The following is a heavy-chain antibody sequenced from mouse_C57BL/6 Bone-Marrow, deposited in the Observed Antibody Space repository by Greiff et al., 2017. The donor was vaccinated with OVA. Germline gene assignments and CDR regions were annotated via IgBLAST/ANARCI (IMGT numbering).Heavy chain of an antibody. V-gene: IGHV1-55*01. D-gene: IGHD2-2*01. Sequence: VQLQQPGAELVKPGASVKMSCKASGYTFTSYWITWVKQRPGQGLEWIGDIYPGSGSTNYNEKFKSKATLTVDTSSSTAYMQLSSLTSEDSAVYYCARERVTTHYAMDYWGKGTSVTVSS. CDR1: GYTFTSYW. J-gene: IGHJ4*01. CDR2: IYPGSGST. CDR3: ARERVTTHYAMDY.